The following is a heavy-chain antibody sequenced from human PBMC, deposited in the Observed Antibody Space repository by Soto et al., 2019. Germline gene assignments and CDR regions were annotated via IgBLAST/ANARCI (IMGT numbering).Heavy chain of an antibody. J-gene: IGHJ4*02. V-gene: IGHV1-69*02. Sequence: QVQLVQSGAEVKKPGSSVKVSCTSSGGTFSSYTISWVRQAPGQGLEWMGRIIPILGIANYAQNFQGRVTITADKSTSTAYRELSSLRSEDTAVYYCARSPSTVTTIGHFDYWGQGTLVTVSS. D-gene: IGHD4-17*01. CDR3: ARSPSTVTTIGHFDY. CDR2: IIPILGIA. CDR1: GGTFSSYT.